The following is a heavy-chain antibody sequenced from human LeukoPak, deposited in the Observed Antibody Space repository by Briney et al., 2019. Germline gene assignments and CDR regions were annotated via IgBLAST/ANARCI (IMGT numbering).Heavy chain of an antibody. V-gene: IGHV4-59*12. CDR2: IYNSGRT. CDR3: AKGYYYGSGTYADPFDY. J-gene: IGHJ4*02. D-gene: IGHD3-10*01. Sequence: PSETLSLTCTVSGDSISSYYWSWIRQPPGKGLEWIAYIYNSGRTDYNPALKSRVTIDTSKNQFSLKLSSVTAADTAVYYCAKGYYYGSGTYADPFDYWGQGTLVTVSS. CDR1: GDSISSYY.